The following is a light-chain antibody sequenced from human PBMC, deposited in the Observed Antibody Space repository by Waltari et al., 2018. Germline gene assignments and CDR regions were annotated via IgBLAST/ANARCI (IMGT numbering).Light chain of an antibody. CDR1: SSDVGGYNS. CDR2: DVS. Sequence: QSALTQPASVSGSPGQSITISCPGTSSDVGGYNSVSWYPQHPGKAPKLMIYDVSKRPSGVSNRFSGSKSGNTASLTISGLQAEDEADYYCSSYTSSSTSYVFGTGTKVTVL. V-gene: IGLV2-14*01. J-gene: IGLJ1*01. CDR3: SSYTSSSTSYV.